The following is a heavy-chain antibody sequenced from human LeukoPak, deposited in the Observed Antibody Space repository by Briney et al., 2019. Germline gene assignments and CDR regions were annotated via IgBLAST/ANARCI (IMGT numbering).Heavy chain of an antibody. D-gene: IGHD3-22*01. CDR1: EFTFSSYW. J-gene: IGHJ4*02. CDR2: IKQDGSKK. V-gene: IGHV3-7*03. Sequence: GGSLRLSCAASEFTFSSYWMTWVRRAPGKGLEWVANIKQDGSKKNYVDSVKGQFTISRDNAKNSLYLQMNSLRAEDTAVYYCATPLDYYDSSGYHQGGDWGQGTLVTVSS. CDR3: ATPLDYYDSSGYHQGGD.